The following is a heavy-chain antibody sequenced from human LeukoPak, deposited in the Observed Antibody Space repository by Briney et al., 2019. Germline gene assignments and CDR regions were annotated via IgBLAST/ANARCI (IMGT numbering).Heavy chain of an antibody. J-gene: IGHJ4*02. CDR1: GFTFSSYA. V-gene: IGHV3-23*01. D-gene: IGHD6-19*01. Sequence: PGGSLRLSCAASGFTFSSYALSWVRQAPGKGLEWVSGIFIHGDETYHAESVKGRFTTSRDNSKSTLYLQMNSLRAEDTAVYYCARVGSSGWYYFDYWGQGTLVTVSS. CDR3: ARVGSSGWYYFDY. CDR2: IFIHGDET.